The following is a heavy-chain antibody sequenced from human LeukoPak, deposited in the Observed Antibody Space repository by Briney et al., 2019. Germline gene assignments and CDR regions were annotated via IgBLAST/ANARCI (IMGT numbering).Heavy chain of an antibody. V-gene: IGHV1-2*02. D-gene: IGHD3-9*01. CDR3: ARGRVLRYFDWSPSGMDV. CDR2: INPNSGGT. CDR1: GYTFTGYY. Sequence: ASVKVSCKASGYTFTGYYMHWVRQAPGQGLEWMGWINPNSGGTNYAQKFQGRVTMTRNTSISTAYMELSSLRSEDTAVYYCARGRVLRYFDWSPSGMDVWGQGTTVTVSS. J-gene: IGHJ6*02.